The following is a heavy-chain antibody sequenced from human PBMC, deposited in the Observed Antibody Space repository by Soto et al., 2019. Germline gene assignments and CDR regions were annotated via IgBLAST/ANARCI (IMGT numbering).Heavy chain of an antibody. CDR1: GFTFSSYG. D-gene: IGHD5-12*01. CDR3: AKDGPPDIVATYFDY. J-gene: IGHJ4*02. V-gene: IGHV3-30*18. Sequence: QVQLVESGGGVVQPGRSLRLSCAASGFTFSSYGMHWVRQAPGKGLEWGAVISYDGSNKYYADSVKGRFTLSRDNSKNTLYLQMNSLRAEDTAVYYCAKDGPPDIVATYFDYWGQGTLVTGSS. CDR2: ISYDGSNK.